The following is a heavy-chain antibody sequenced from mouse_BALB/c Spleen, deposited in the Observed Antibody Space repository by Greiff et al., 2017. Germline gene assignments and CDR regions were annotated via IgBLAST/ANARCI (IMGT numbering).Heavy chain of an antibody. CDR3: ARYDGYYAMDY. V-gene: IGHV5-17*02. CDR1: GFTFSSFG. Sequence: DVMLVESGGGLVQPGGSRKLSCAASGFTFSSFGMHWVRQAPEKGLEWVAYISSGSSTIYYADTVKGRFTISRDNPKNTLFLQMTSLRSEDTAMYYCARYDGYYAMDYWGQGTSVTVSS. CDR2: ISSGSSTI. D-gene: IGHD2-12*01. J-gene: IGHJ4*01.